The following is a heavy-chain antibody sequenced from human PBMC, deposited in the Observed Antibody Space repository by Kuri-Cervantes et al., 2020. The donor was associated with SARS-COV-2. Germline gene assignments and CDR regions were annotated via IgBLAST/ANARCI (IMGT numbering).Heavy chain of an antibody. CDR2: IINSGGNT. J-gene: IGHJ4*02. V-gene: IGHV3-23*01. CDR1: GFTFTSYA. CDR3: TKGMWELLPWGYYFDS. D-gene: IGHD1-26*01. Sequence: LSLTCAASGFTFTSYAMNRVRQAPGKGLEWVSGIINSGGNTDYADSVKGRFTISRDNSKNTLYLQMNSLRAEDTAVYYCTKGMWELLPWGYYFDSWGQGTLVTVSS.